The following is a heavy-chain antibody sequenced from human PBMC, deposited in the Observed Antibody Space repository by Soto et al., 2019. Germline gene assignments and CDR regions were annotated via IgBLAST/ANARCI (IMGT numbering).Heavy chain of an antibody. CDR2: IHHSGST. CDR3: AGGKYSSSSNWFDP. V-gene: IGHV4-30-2*01. CDR1: GGSISSGDYS. D-gene: IGHD6-6*01. J-gene: IGHJ5*02. Sequence: PSETLSLTCAVSGGSISSGDYSWSWIRQPPGEGLEWIGYIHHSGSTYYNPSLKSRVTISIDKSKNQFSLKLNSVTAADTAVYFCAGGKYSSSSNWFDPWGQGALVTVSS.